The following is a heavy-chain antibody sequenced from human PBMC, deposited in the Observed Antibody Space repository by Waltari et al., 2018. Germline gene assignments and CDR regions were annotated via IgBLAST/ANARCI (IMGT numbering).Heavy chain of an antibody. J-gene: IGHJ4*02. CDR3: ARGGGHRYDTYYFDY. CDR2: IYHSGNT. Sequence: HVQLQESGPGLVKPSETLSLNCAVSGYSINSGYYWSWLRQAPGKGLEWIGSIYHSGNTFYKFALKNRVTSSVDTSTNQFSLRLTSVTAADTAFFYCARGGGHRYDTYYFDYWGQGMLVTVSS. D-gene: IGHD3-22*01. CDR1: GYSINSGYY. V-gene: IGHV4-38-2*01.